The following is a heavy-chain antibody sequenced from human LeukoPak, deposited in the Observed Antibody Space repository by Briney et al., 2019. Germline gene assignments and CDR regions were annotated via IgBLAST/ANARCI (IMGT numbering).Heavy chain of an antibody. D-gene: IGHD2-15*01. J-gene: IGHJ4*02. V-gene: IGHV3-48*03. CDR3: VVVVAATVFDY. Sequence: GGSLRLSCAASGFTFSSYEMNWVRQAPGKGLEWVSYISSSGSTIYYADSVNGRFTISRDNAKNSLYLQMNSLRAEDTAVYYCVVVVAATVFDYWGQGTLVTVSS. CDR1: GFTFSSYE. CDR2: ISSSGSTI.